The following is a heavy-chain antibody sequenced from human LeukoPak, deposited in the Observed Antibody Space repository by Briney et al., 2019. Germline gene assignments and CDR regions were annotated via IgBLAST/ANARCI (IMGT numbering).Heavy chain of an antibody. Sequence: GGSLRLSCVASGFTFSNYAMSWVRQAPGKGLEWVSYISSSGSTIYYADSVKGRFTISRDNAKNSLYLQMNSLRAEDTAVYYCARGADSSWYFPNWFDPWGQGTLVTVSS. CDR2: ISSSGSTI. V-gene: IGHV3-11*01. D-gene: IGHD6-13*01. CDR1: GFTFSNYA. J-gene: IGHJ5*02. CDR3: ARGADSSWYFPNWFDP.